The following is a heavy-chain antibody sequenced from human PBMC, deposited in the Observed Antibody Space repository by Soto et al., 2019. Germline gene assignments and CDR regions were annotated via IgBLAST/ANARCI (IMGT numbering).Heavy chain of an antibody. D-gene: IGHD3-22*01. CDR3: ARDRDYSDGSGYSTPGDAFDI. CDR2: LSDDGRIT. V-gene: IGHV3-74*01. Sequence: EVQLVESGGGLVQPGGSLRLSCAGSGFTFSTYWMHWVRQAPGKGRVWGSRLSDDGRITNYADSVNGRFTISRDNEKHTLYLQMNTMRAADTAVYFCARDRDYSDGSGYSTPGDAFDIWGQGTVVTVSS. J-gene: IGHJ3*02. CDR1: GFTFSTYW.